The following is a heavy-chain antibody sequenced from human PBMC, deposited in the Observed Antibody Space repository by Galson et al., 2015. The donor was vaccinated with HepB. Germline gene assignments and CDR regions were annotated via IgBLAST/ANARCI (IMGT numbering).Heavy chain of an antibody. V-gene: IGHV1-46*01. CDR3: ARDKRVGDWYFDL. CDR1: GYTFTSYY. CDR2: INPSGGST. Sequence: SVKVSCKASGYTFTSYYMHWVRQAPGQGLEWMGIINPSGGSTSYAQKFQGRVTMTRDTSTSTVYMELSSLRSEDTVVYYCARDKRVGDWYFDLWGRGTLVTVSS. J-gene: IGHJ2*01. D-gene: IGHD3-16*01.